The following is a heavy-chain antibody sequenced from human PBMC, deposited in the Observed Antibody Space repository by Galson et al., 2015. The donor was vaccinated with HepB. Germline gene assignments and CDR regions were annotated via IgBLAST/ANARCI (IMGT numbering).Heavy chain of an antibody. J-gene: IGHJ4*02. CDR3: AKERGANFDY. CDR2: INGGNGQT. CDR1: GFTFTTYS. V-gene: IGHV1-3*01. Sequence: SVKVSCKASGFTFTTYSIHWVRQAPGQRLECMGWINGGNGQTKYSQKFQDRLTITRDISASTAYMELSSLTSEDTAVYYCAKERGANFDYWGQGTLVSVSS. D-gene: IGHD6-25*01.